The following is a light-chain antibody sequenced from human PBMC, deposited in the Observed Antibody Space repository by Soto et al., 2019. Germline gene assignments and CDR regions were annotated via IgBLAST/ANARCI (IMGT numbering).Light chain of an antibody. V-gene: IGLV2-14*01. Sequence: QSVLTQPASVSGSPGQSITISCTGTSGDIGTYKYVSWYQQYPGKAPKLIIYNIRGRPSGVSSRFSGSQSGNTASLAISGLRAEDDADYFCSAYVDSGAVIFGRGTKLTVL. CDR1: SGDIGTYKY. J-gene: IGLJ2*01. CDR2: NIR. CDR3: SAYVDSGAVI.